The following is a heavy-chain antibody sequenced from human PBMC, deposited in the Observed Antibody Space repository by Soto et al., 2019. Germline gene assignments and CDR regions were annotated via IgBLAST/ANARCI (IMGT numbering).Heavy chain of an antibody. CDR2: ISSSSSYI. Sequence: GGSLRLSCAASGFTFSSYSMNWVRQAPGKGLEWVSSISSSSSYIYYADSVKGRFTISRDNAKNSLYLQMNSLRAEDTAMYYCARVGYDYVWGSYRLPTPFDYWGQGTLVTVSS. CDR1: GFTFSSYS. CDR3: ARVGYDYVWGSYRLPTPFDY. V-gene: IGHV3-21*01. D-gene: IGHD3-16*02. J-gene: IGHJ4*01.